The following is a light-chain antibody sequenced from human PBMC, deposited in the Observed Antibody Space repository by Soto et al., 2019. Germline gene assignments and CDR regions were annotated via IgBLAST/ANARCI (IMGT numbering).Light chain of an antibody. Sequence: EIVLTQSPGTLSLSPGERATLSCRASQSVSSSYLAWYQQKPGQAPRLLIYGASSRATGIPDRFSGSGSGTDFTLTISRLDPEDVAGYYCQQYGSSPWTFGQGTKVESK. J-gene: IGKJ1*01. CDR3: QQYGSSPWT. CDR1: QSVSSSY. V-gene: IGKV3-20*01. CDR2: GAS.